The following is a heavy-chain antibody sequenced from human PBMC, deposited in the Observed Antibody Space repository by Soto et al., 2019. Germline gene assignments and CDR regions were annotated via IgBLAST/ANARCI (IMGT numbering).Heavy chain of an antibody. J-gene: IGHJ6*02. CDR3: ARPASILYHINYYYYCMDV. D-gene: IGHD2-8*01. CDR1: GGTFSSYA. V-gene: IGHV1-69*06. CDR2: IIPIFGTA. Sequence: ASVKVSCKASGGTFSSYAISWVRQAPGKGLEWMGGIIPIFGTANYAQKFQGRVTITADKSTSTAYMELSSLRSEDTAVYYCARPASILYHINYYYYCMDVWGQGTTVTVSS.